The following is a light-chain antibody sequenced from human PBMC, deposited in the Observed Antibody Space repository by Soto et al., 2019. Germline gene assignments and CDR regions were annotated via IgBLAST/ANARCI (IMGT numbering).Light chain of an antibody. J-gene: IGKJ1*01. CDR1: QSVSSN. V-gene: IGKV3-15*01. Sequence: EIVMTQSPATLSVSPGERATLSCRASQSVSSNLAWYQQKPGQAPRLLIYGASTRATGIPARFSCSGSGTEFTLTISSLQSEDFALYYCQHYNNWPPWTFGQGTKVEVK. CDR3: QHYNNWPPWT. CDR2: GAS.